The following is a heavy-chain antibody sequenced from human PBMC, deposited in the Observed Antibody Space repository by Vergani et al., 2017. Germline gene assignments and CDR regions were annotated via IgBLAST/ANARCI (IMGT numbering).Heavy chain of an antibody. V-gene: IGHV3-48*04. CDR3: ARGVYGDYVVFDY. D-gene: IGHD4-17*01. J-gene: IGHJ4*02. CDR1: GFTFSSYS. CDR2: ISSSSSTI. Sequence: EVQLVESGGGLVQPGGSLRLCCAASGFTFSSYSMNWVRRAPGKGLEWVSYISSSSSTIYYADSVKGRFTISIDNAKNSLYLQMNSLRAEDTAVYYCARGVYGDYVVFDYWGQGTLVTVSS.